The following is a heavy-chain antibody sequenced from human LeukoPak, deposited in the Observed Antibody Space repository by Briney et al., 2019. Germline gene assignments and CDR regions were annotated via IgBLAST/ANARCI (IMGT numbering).Heavy chain of an antibody. CDR2: ISYDGSNK. CDR1: GFTFSSFA. D-gene: IGHD4-17*01. Sequence: RSLRLSCAGSGFTFSSFALHWVRQAPGKGLEWVAGISYDGSNKYYADSVKGRFTISRDNSKNTLYLQMNSLRAEDTAVYYCARPMTTVTTYYYYYGMDVWGQGTTVTVSS. V-gene: IGHV3-30-3*01. CDR3: ARPMTTVTTYYYYYGMDV. J-gene: IGHJ6*02.